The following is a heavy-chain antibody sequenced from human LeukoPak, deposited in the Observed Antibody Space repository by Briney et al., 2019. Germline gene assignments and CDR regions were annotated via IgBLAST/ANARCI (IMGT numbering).Heavy chain of an antibody. Sequence: ASVKVSCKASGYTFTSYGISWVRQAPGQGLEWMGWISAYNGNTNYAQKLQGRVTMTTDTSTSTAYMELSSLRSEDTAVYYCARDQITDYYDSSGYFDYWGQGTLVTVSS. V-gene: IGHV1-18*01. D-gene: IGHD3-22*01. J-gene: IGHJ4*02. CDR3: ARDQITDYYDSSGYFDY. CDR2: ISAYNGNT. CDR1: GYTFTSYG.